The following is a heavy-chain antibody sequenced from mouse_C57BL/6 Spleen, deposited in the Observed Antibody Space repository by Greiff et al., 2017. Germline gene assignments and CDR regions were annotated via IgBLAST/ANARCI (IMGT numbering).Heavy chain of an antibody. CDR2: INPYNGGT. CDR1: GYTFTDYY. D-gene: IGHD1-1*01. Sequence: VQLKESGPVLVKPGASVKMSCKASGYTFTDYYMNWVKQSHGKSLEWIGVINPYNGGTSYNQKFKGKATLTVDKSSSTAYMELNSLTSEDSAVYYCATLLRGAMDYWGQGTSVTVSS. CDR3: ATLLRGAMDY. J-gene: IGHJ4*01. V-gene: IGHV1-19*01.